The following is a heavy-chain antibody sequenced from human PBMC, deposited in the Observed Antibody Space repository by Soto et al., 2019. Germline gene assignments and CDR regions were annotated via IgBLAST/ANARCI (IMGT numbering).Heavy chain of an antibody. CDR2: IYYSGST. Sequence: SETLSLTCTVSGGSISSYYWSWIRQPPGKGLEWIGYIYYSGSTNYNPSLKSRVTISVDTSKNQFSLKLSSVTAADTAVYYCARGGIAAAITPPEPSQNWFDPWGQGTLVTVSS. CDR3: ARGGIAAAITPPEPSQNWFDP. CDR1: GGSISSYY. D-gene: IGHD6-13*01. J-gene: IGHJ5*02. V-gene: IGHV4-59*01.